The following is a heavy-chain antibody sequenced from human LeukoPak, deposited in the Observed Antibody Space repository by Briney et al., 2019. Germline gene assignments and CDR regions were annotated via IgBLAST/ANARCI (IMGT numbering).Heavy chain of an antibody. V-gene: IGHV1-69*13. J-gene: IGHJ4*02. CDR1: GYTFTDSY. CDR2: IIPIFGTA. CDR3: ARADHYYDSSGYYRPYY. Sequence: ASVKVSCKTSGYTFTDSYIHWVRQAPGQGLEWMGGIIPIFGTANYAQKFQGRVTITADESTSTAYMELSSLRSEDTAVYYCARADHYYDSSGYYRPYYWGQGTLVTVSS. D-gene: IGHD3-22*01.